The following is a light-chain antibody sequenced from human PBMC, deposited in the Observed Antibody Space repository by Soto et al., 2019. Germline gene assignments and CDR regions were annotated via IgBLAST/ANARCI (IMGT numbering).Light chain of an antibody. CDR3: QQSYSPPPT. CDR1: QSISSY. J-gene: IGKJ4*02. V-gene: IGKV1-39*01. Sequence: DIQMTQSPSSLSASVGDRVTITCRASQSISSYLYWYQQKPGKAPKLMVFAAYSLQSGVPSRFSGSGSGTDFTLTISSLQPEDVATYCCQQSYSPPPTFGGGTKVDIK. CDR2: AAY.